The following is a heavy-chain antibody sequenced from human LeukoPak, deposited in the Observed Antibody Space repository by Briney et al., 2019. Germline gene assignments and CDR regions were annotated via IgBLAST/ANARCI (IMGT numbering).Heavy chain of an antibody. CDR3: GRDWKLDY. Sequence: GGSLRLSCAASGFTFSSYDMGWVRQAPGKALEWVSAISDDGADRKYARSVKGRFTVSRDNSKNTLYLQMNSLRSEDTAIYYCGRDWKLDYWGQGALVTVSS. CDR2: ISDDGADR. CDR1: GFTFSSYD. D-gene: IGHD1-1*01. J-gene: IGHJ4*02. V-gene: IGHV3-23*01.